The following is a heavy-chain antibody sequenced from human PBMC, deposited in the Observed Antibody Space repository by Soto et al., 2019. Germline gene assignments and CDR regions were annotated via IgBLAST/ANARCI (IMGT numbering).Heavy chain of an antibody. V-gene: IGHV4-30-4*01. CDR3: ASSSDTYSSTYSYCMDV. Sequence: SETLSLTCTVSGGSISSGDYYWSWIRQPPGKGLEWIGYIYYSGSTYYNPSLKSRVTISVDTSKNQFSLKLSSVTAADAAVYYCASSSDTYSSTYSYCMDVWGQGTTVTVSS. CDR1: GGSISSGDYY. D-gene: IGHD4-4*01. CDR2: IYYSGST. J-gene: IGHJ6*02.